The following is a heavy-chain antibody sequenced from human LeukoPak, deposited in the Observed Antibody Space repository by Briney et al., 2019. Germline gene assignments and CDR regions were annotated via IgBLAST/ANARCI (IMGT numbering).Heavy chain of an antibody. Sequence: SETLSLTCTVSGGSISSSSYYWGWIRQPPGKGLEWIGSIYYSGSTYYNPSLKSRITISVDTSKNQFSLKLSSVTAADTAVYYCARKDYGDYTLDYWGQGTLVTVSS. V-gene: IGHV4-39*01. CDR1: GGSISSSSYY. J-gene: IGHJ4*02. CDR2: IYYSGST. D-gene: IGHD4-17*01. CDR3: ARKDYGDYTLDY.